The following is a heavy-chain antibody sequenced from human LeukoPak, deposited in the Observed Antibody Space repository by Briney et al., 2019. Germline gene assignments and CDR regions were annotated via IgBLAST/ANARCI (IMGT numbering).Heavy chain of an antibody. CDR2: ISSIASSI. CDR3: ARDVTYHGGDWFDP. J-gene: IGHJ5*02. Sequence: GGPLRLSCAASEFTFSSYSMSWVRQAPGKGLEWVSYISSIASSIYYADSVKGRFTISRDNAKNSLYLQMNSLRAEDTAVYYCARDVTYHGGDWFDPWGQGTLVTVSS. CDR1: EFTFSSYS. V-gene: IGHV3-48*04. D-gene: IGHD4-23*01.